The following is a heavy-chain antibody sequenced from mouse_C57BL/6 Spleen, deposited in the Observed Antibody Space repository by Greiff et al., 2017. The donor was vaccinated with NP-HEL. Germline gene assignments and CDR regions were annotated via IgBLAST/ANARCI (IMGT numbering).Heavy chain of an antibody. CDR3: ALYGYDNAMDY. CDR2: IYPGDGDT. CDR1: GYAFSSSW. Sequence: LMKPGASVKISCKASGYAFSSSWMNWVKQRPGKGLEWIGRIYPGDGDTNYNGKFKGKATLTADKSSSTAYMQLSSLTSEDSAVYFCALYGYDNAMDYWGQGTSVTVSS. J-gene: IGHJ4*01. D-gene: IGHD2-2*01. V-gene: IGHV1-82*01.